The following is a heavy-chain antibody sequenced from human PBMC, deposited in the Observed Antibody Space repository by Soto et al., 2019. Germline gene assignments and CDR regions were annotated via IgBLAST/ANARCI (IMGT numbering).Heavy chain of an antibody. V-gene: IGHV1-18*01. Sequence: ASVKVSCKASGYTFTSYGISWVRQAPGQGLKWMGWISAYNGNTNYAQKLQGRVTMTTDTSTSTAYMELRSLRSDDTAVYYCARDLNVVVVAAMANDAFDIWGQGTMVTVSS. CDR2: ISAYNGNT. J-gene: IGHJ3*02. CDR1: GYTFTSYG. CDR3: ARDLNVVVVAAMANDAFDI. D-gene: IGHD2-15*01.